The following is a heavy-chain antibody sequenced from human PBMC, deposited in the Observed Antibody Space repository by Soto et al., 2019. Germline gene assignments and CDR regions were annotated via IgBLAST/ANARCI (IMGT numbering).Heavy chain of an antibody. CDR3: AREGDIVVVPAAISWYFDL. D-gene: IGHD2-2*02. Sequence: QVQLVESGGGVVQPGRSLRLSCAASGFTFSSYGMHWVRQAPGKGLEWVAVIWYDGSNKYYADSVKGRFTISRDNSKNTLYLQMTSLRAEDTAVYYCAREGDIVVVPAAISWYFDLWGRGTLVTVSS. CDR1: GFTFSSYG. V-gene: IGHV3-33*01. CDR2: IWYDGSNK. J-gene: IGHJ2*01.